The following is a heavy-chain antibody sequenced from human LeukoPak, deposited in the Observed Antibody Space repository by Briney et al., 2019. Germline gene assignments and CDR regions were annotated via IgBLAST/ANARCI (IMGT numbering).Heavy chain of an antibody. Sequence: SQTLSLTYDVSGDSVSGSSATWNWIRQSPSRGLEWLGRTYYRSTWYNDYAVSVKSRITINADTSKNQFSLQLKSVTPEDTAVYYCAKDLTGDGPPPFDYWGQGTLVTVSS. CDR1: GDSVSGSSAT. J-gene: IGHJ4*02. CDR2: TYYRSTWYN. CDR3: AKDLTGDGPPPFDY. V-gene: IGHV6-1*01. D-gene: IGHD7-27*01.